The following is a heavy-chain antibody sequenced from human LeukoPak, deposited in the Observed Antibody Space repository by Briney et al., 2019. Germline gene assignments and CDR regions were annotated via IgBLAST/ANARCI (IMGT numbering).Heavy chain of an antibody. V-gene: IGHV1-24*01. CDR3: ATVVLYYYDSSGYSFQH. D-gene: IGHD3-22*01. CDR1: GYTLTELS. Sequence: ASVKVSCKVSGYTLTELSMHWVRQAPGKGLEWMGGFDPEDGETIYAQKFQGRVTMTEDTSTDTAYMELSSLRSEDTAVYYCATVVLYYYDSSGYSFQHWGQGTLVTVSS. CDR2: FDPEDGET. J-gene: IGHJ1*01.